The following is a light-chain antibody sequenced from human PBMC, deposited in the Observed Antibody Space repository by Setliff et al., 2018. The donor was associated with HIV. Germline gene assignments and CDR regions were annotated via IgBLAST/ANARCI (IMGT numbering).Light chain of an antibody. CDR1: SSDVGAYNY. Sequence: QSVLTQPASVSGSPGQSSSISCTGTSSDVGAYNYVSWYQQHPGKAPRLIIYDVSDRPSGVSNRFSGYKSGNTASLTISGLQAEDEADYYCSSYTTITTYVFASGTKVTVL. V-gene: IGLV2-14*03. CDR3: SSYTTITTYV. J-gene: IGLJ1*01. CDR2: DVS.